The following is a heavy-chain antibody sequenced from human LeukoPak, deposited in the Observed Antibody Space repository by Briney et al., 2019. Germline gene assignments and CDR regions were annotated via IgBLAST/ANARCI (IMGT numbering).Heavy chain of an antibody. CDR1: GGSISSGDYY. J-gene: IGHJ6*03. CDR3: ARDPGRNYYYYYMDV. V-gene: IGHV4-30-4*08. CDR2: IYYSGST. Sequence: SQTLSLTCTVSGGSISSGDYYWSWIRQPPGKGLEWPGYIYYSGSTYYNPSFQSRVTISVDTSKNQFSLKLSSVTAADTAVYYCARDPGRNYYYYYMDVWGKGTTVTVSS.